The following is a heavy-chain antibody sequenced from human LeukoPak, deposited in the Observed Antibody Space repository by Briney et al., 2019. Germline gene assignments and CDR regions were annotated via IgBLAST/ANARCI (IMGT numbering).Heavy chain of an antibody. V-gene: IGHV3-9*01. D-gene: IGHD2-15*01. CDR2: ISWNSGSI. CDR1: GFTFDDYA. CDR3: AKDTSPLVVVAATDAFDI. Sequence: PGGSLRLSCAASGFTFDDYAMHWVRQAPGKGLEWVSGISWNSGSIGYADSVKGRFTISRDNAKNSLYLQMNSLRAEDTALYYCAKDTSPLVVVAATDAFDIWGQGTMVTVSS. J-gene: IGHJ3*02.